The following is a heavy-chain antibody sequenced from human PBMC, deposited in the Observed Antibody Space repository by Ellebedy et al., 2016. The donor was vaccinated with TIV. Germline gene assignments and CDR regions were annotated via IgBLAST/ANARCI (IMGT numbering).Heavy chain of an antibody. J-gene: IGHJ4*02. D-gene: IGHD1-26*01. V-gene: IGHV1-58*02. CDR3: ARDRGGVGATNGFDY. Sequence: AASVKVSCKASGFTFTSSAMQWVRQARGQRLEWIGWIVVGSGNTNYAQTLQGRVTMTRDTSTSTVYMELSSLRSEDTAVYYCARDRGGVGATNGFDYWGQGTLVTVFS. CDR1: GFTFTSSA. CDR2: IVVGSGNT.